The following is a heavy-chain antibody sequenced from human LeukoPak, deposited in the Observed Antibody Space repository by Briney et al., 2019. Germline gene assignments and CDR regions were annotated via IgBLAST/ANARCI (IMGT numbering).Heavy chain of an antibody. CDR2: IWYDGSNK. CDR1: GFTFSSYG. CDR3: ARDPRGYSGYDLSNWFDP. Sequence: PGGSLRLSCAASGFTFSSYGMHWVRQAPGKGLEWVAVIWYDGSNKYYADSVKGRFTISRDNSKNTLYLQMNSLRAEDTAVYYCARDPRGYSGYDLSNWFDPWGQGTLVTVSS. V-gene: IGHV3-33*01. J-gene: IGHJ5*02. D-gene: IGHD5-12*01.